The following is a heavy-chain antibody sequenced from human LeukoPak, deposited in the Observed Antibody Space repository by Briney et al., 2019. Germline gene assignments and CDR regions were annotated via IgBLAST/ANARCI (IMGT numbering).Heavy chain of an antibody. Sequence: PSETLSLTCTVSGGSISNYYWTWIRQPPGKGLEWIGYIYYSGYTKYNPSLKSRATISVDTSKNQFSLRLTSVTAADTAVYYCARQGAKQLANWFDPWGQGALVTVSS. V-gene: IGHV4-59*08. J-gene: IGHJ5*02. CDR1: GGSISNYY. CDR2: IYYSGYT. CDR3: ARQGAKQLANWFDP. D-gene: IGHD6-6*01.